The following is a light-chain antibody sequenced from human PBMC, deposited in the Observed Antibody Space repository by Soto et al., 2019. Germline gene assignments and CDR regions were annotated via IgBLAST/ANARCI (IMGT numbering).Light chain of an antibody. Sequence: QSVLTQPPSASGTPGQRVTISCSGSSSNIGSNAVSWYQHFPGTAPKVLIYSDDQRPSGVPDRFSGSKSGTSASLAISGLRAEDEADYDCAAWGDSLNTWVFGGGTKLTVL. J-gene: IGLJ3*02. CDR1: SSNIGSNA. V-gene: IGLV1-44*01. CDR2: SDD. CDR3: AAWGDSLNTWV.